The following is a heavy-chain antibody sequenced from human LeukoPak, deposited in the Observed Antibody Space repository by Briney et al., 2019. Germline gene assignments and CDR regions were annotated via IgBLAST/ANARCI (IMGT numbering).Heavy chain of an antibody. Sequence: SQTLSLTCTVSGGSISSGSYYWSWIRQPPGKGLEWIGYIYYSGSTNYNPSLKSRVTISVDTSKNQFSLKLSSVTAADTAVYYCARVTVIAGDNWFDPWGQGTLVTVSS. CDR1: GGSISSGSYY. V-gene: IGHV4-61*01. D-gene: IGHD6-13*01. CDR2: IYYSGST. CDR3: ARVTVIAGDNWFDP. J-gene: IGHJ5*02.